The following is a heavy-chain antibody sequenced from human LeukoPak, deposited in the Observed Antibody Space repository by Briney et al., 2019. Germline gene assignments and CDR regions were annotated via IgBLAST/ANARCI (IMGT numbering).Heavy chain of an antibody. CDR3: ASHILTGYYNENDAFDI. J-gene: IGHJ3*02. V-gene: IGHV3-48*01. D-gene: IGHD3-9*01. Sequence: GGSLRLSCAASGFTFSSYSMNWVRQAPGKGLEWVSYISSSSSTIYYADSVKGRFTISRDKAKNSLYLQMNSLRAEDTAVYYCASHILTGYYNENDAFDIWGQGTMVTVSS. CDR1: GFTFSSYS. CDR2: ISSSSSTI.